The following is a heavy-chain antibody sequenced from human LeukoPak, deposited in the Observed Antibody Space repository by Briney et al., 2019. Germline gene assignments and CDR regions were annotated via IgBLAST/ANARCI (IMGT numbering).Heavy chain of an antibody. D-gene: IGHD1-26*01. V-gene: IGHV4-59*08. J-gene: IGHJ4*02. CDR1: GGSISSYY. CDR2: MHYSGST. CDR3: ARQGELAIDY. Sequence: SETLSLTCSVSGGSISSYYWSWIRQPPGKGLEWIGYMHYSGSTNYNPSLKSRVTISLDTSKNQFSLKLSSVTAADTAVYYCARQGELAIDYWGQGTLVTVSS.